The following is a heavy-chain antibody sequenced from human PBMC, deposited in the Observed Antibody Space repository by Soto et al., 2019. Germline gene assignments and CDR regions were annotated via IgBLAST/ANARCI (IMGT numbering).Heavy chain of an antibody. CDR3: ARCSTVTTYYFDY. J-gene: IGHJ4*02. Sequence: SETLSLTCTVSGVSISSYYWIWIRQPPGKGLEWIGYIYYSGSTNYNPSLKSRVAISVDTSKNQFSLKLSSVTAADTAVYYCARCSTVTTYYFDYWGQGTLVTVSS. V-gene: IGHV4-59*01. D-gene: IGHD4-4*01. CDR2: IYYSGST. CDR1: GVSISSYY.